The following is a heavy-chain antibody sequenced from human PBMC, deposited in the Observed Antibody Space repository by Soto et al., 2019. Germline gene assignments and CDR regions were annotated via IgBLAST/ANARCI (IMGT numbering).Heavy chain of an antibody. V-gene: IGHV4-59*01. D-gene: IGHD2-15*01. CDR3: AGLRGYAGSPIDY. CDR2: ISHSGNT. Sequence: SETLSLTCTVSGGSIISGYWSWIRQPPGKGLEWIGYISHSGNTNYNPSVKSRVTLSVDTPKNQFSLRLSSVTTADTAVYYCAGLRGYAGSPIDYWGQGTLITVSS. CDR1: GGSIISGY. J-gene: IGHJ4*02.